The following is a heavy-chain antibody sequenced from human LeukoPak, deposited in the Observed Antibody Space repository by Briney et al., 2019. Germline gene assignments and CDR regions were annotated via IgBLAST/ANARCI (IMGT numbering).Heavy chain of an antibody. J-gene: IGHJ4*02. CDR1: GYTFTSYG. D-gene: IGHD5-18*01. Sequence: GASVKVSCKASGYTFTSYGISWVRQAPGQGLEWMGWINPNSGGTNYAQKFQGRVTMTRDTSISTAYMELSRLRSDDTAVYYCARGAGYSYGMGPLNWGQGTLVTVSS. V-gene: IGHV1-2*02. CDR2: INPNSGGT. CDR3: ARGAGYSYGMGPLN.